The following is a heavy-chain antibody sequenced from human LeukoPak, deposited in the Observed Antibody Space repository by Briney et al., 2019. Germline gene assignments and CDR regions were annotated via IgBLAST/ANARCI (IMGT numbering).Heavy chain of an antibody. V-gene: IGHV3-23*01. CDR1: GFTFSSYA. CDR3: AKLTMTTDYFDY. J-gene: IGHJ4*02. CDR2: IRASGGYT. D-gene: IGHD4-17*01. Sequence: PGGSLRLSCAASGFTFSSYAMSWVRQAPGKGLEWVSTIRASGGYTYYADSVKGRFTISRDNSKNTLYLQMNSLRAEDTAAYYCAKLTMTTDYFDYWGQGTLVTVSS.